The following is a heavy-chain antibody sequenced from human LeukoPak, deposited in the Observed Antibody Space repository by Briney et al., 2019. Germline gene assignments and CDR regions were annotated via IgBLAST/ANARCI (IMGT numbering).Heavy chain of an antibody. V-gene: IGHV3-21*01. Sequence: GGSLRLSCAASRFTFSSYSMNWVRQAPGKGLEWVSSMNSSSSYIYYADSVKGRFTISRDNAKNTLYLQMNSLRAEDTAVYSCARGDAYALNFWGQGTLVTVSS. CDR2: MNSSSSYI. CDR3: ARGDAYALNF. CDR1: RFTFSSYS. J-gene: IGHJ4*02. D-gene: IGHD2-2*01.